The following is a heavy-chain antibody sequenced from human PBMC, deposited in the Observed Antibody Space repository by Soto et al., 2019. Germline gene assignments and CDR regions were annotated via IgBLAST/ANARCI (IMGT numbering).Heavy chain of an antibody. CDR1: GFTFSRYW. D-gene: IGHD3-3*01. J-gene: IGHJ6*02. CDR3: ARGYDFWSGYYYPYGMDV. CDR2: ISYDGSNK. Sequence: SLRLSCAASGFTFSRYWMSWVRQAPGKGLEWVAVISYDGSNKNYADSVKGRFTISRDNSKNTLYLQMNSLRAEDTAVYYCARGYDFWSGYYYPYGMDVWGQGTTVTVSS. V-gene: IGHV3-30-3*01.